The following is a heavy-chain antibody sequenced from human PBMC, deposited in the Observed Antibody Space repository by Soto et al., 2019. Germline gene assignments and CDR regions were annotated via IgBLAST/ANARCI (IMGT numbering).Heavy chain of an antibody. J-gene: IGHJ4*02. CDR1: GFTFSSYA. CDR3: ARDPATRISGRYDY. Sequence: QVQLVESGGGVVQPGRSLRLSCAASGFTFSSYAMHWVRQAPGKGLEWVAVISYDGSNKYYADSVKGRFTSSRDNSKNTLYLQMNSLRAEDTAVYYCARDPATRISGRYDYWGQGTLVTVSS. CDR2: ISYDGSNK. D-gene: IGHD1-26*01. V-gene: IGHV3-30-3*01.